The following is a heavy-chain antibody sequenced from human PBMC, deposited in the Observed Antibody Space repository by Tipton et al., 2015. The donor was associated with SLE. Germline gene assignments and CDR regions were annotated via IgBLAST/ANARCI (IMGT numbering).Heavy chain of an antibody. Sequence: TLSLTCGVYGGSFSGHTWTWIRQSPGQGLEWIGDVNQSGGTNYNPSLKSRVTISVDTSKNQFSLKLSSVTAADTAVYYCARARYFDSSGFRSEHWFFGLDVWGQGTTVTVSS. D-gene: IGHD3-22*01. CDR3: ARARYFDSSGFRSEHWFFGLDV. J-gene: IGHJ6*02. V-gene: IGHV4-34*01. CDR1: GGSFSGHT. CDR2: VNQSGGT.